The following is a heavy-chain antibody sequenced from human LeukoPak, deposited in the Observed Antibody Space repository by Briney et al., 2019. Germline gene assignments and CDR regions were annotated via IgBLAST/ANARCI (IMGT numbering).Heavy chain of an antibody. V-gene: IGHV3-30*02. CDR2: IRYDGSNK. Sequence: GGSLRLSCAASGFTFSSYGMHWVRQAPGKGLEWVAFIRYDGSNKYYADSVKGRFTISRDNSKNTLYLQMNSLRAEGTAVYYCAKGYHYYGSGSYFDYWGQGTLVTVSS. D-gene: IGHD3-10*01. CDR1: GFTFSSYG. CDR3: AKGYHYYGSGSYFDY. J-gene: IGHJ4*02.